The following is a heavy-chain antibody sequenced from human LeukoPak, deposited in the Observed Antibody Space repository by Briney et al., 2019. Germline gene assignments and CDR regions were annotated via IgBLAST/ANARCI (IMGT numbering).Heavy chain of an antibody. Sequence: GGSLRLSGTALEFTFSTYAMSWVRQAPGKGLEWISSISGGGDDTFYADSVKGRFTISRDYSKNTLCLQMNSLRVEDTAIYYCARDVPEVYWGQGTLVTVSS. CDR3: ARDVPEVY. CDR2: ISGGGDDT. V-gene: IGHV3-23*01. CDR1: EFTFSTYA. J-gene: IGHJ4*02.